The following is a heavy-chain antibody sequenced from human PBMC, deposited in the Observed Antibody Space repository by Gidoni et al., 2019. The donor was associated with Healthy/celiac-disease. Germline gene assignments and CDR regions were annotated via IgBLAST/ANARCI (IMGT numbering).Heavy chain of an antibody. V-gene: IGHV3-48*02. J-gene: IGHJ3*02. CDR1: GFTFSSYS. CDR3: ARGERWELPRGDAFDI. CDR2: ISSSSSTI. D-gene: IGHD1-26*01. Sequence: EVQLVESGGGLVQPGGSLRLSCAASGFTFSSYSMNWVRQAPGKGLEWVSYISSSSSTIYYADSVKGRFTISRDNAKNSLYLQMNSLRDEDTAVYYCARGERWELPRGDAFDIWGQGTMVTVSS.